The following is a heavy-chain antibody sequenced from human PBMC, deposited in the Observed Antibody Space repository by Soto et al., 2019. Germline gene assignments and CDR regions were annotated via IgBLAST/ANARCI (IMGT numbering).Heavy chain of an antibody. CDR3: ARGPPYDYSNYGYYYYYYMDV. V-gene: IGHV4-34*01. J-gene: IGHJ6*03. Sequence: SETLSLTCAVYGGSFSGYYWSWIRQPPEKGLEWIGEINHSGSTNYNPSLKSRVTISVDTSKNQFSLKLSSVTAADTAVYYCARGPPYDYSNYGYYYYYYMDVWGKGTTVTVSS. CDR1: GGSFSGYY. CDR2: INHSGST. D-gene: IGHD4-4*01.